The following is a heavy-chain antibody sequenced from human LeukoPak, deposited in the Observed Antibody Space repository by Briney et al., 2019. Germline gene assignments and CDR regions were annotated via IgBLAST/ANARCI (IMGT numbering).Heavy chain of an antibody. D-gene: IGHD7-27*01. Sequence: GGSLRLSCEASGFIFSSYVMGWVRQAPGKGLEWVSSISVGGGDTFTADSVKGRFTISRDNAKNSLFLQMNSLRAEDTAVYYCARGQLTGDDELFDYWGQGTLVTVSS. V-gene: IGHV3-23*01. CDR1: GFIFSSYV. J-gene: IGHJ4*02. CDR3: ARGQLTGDDELFDY. CDR2: ISVGGGDT.